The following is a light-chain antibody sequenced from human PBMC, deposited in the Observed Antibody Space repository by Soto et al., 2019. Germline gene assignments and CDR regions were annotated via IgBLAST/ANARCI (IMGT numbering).Light chain of an antibody. Sequence: DIQMTQSPSTLSASVGDRVTITCRASQSISSWLAWYQQKPGKAPNLLIFSASGLERGVPSRFSGSGSGTEVTLTISSLQPDDFATYYCQEYNGNSGLTFGGETKVEIK. CDR3: QEYNGNSGLT. J-gene: IGKJ4*01. CDR1: QSISSW. V-gene: IGKV1-5*03. CDR2: SAS.